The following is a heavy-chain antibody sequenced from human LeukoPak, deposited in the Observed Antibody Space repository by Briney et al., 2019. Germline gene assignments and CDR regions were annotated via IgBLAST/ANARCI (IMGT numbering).Heavy chain of an antibody. CDR1: GYTFTGYY. D-gene: IGHD4-17*01. V-gene: IGHV1-2*02. CDR2: INPNSGGA. Sequence: ASVKVSCKASGYTFTGYYMHWVRQAPGQGLAWMGWINPNSGGANYAQKFQGRVTMTRDTSISTAYMELSRLRSDDTAVYYCARGPLMTTVTTFTYWGQGTLVTVSS. CDR3: ARGPLMTTVTTFTY. J-gene: IGHJ4*02.